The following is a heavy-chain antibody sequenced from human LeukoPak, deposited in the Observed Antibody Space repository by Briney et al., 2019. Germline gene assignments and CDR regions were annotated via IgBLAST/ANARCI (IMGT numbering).Heavy chain of an antibody. CDR3: ARDMNPYCSGGSCPFSSGMDV. CDR1: GFAFNTYW. CDR2: IKNDGSET. J-gene: IGHJ6*02. Sequence: GGSLRLSCAASGFAFNTYWLNWVRQAPGKRLEWVANIKNDGSETDYVDSVKGRFTISRDNAKNSLFLQMNSLRAEDTAVYFCARDMNPYCSGGSCPFSSGMDVWGQGTTVTVSS. D-gene: IGHD2-15*01. V-gene: IGHV3-7*01.